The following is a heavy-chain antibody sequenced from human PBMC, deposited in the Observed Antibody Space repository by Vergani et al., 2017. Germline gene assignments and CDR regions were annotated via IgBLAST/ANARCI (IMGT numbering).Heavy chain of an antibody. CDR3: ARRSGIVYDIFSGTQYCFDF. Sequence: QVQLQESGPGLVKPSETLSLTCAVSGFSIDNGYYWDWIRQPPGKGLEWIGSIYRTGRTHFNPSFKSRVTISVDTSNNHFSLRLNSLTAADTAVYYCARRSGIVYDIFSGTQYCFDFWGQGTLVTVSS. J-gene: IGHJ4*02. CDR2: IYRTGRT. D-gene: IGHD3-9*01. CDR1: GFSIDNGYY. V-gene: IGHV4-38-2*01.